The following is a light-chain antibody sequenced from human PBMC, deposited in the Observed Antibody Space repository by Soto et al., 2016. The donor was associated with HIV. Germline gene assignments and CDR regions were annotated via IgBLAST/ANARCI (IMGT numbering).Light chain of an antibody. Sequence: EIQMTQSPSSLSASIGDTVTITCRASQAISNSLAWYQQKPGKAPRLIVFAASRLEDGIPYRFSGRGSGTDYSLTISNLQPDDFATYFCQQYFSVPPLAFGQGTRLDIK. CDR1: QAISNS. CDR3: QQYFSVPPLA. V-gene: IGKV1-NL1*01. CDR2: AAS. J-gene: IGKJ5*01.